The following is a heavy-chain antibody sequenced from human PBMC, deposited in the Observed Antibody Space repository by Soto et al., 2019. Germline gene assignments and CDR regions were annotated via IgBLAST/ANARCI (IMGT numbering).Heavy chain of an antibody. D-gene: IGHD3-22*01. CDR3: ARELNYYDSSGYHSTEGAH. V-gene: IGHV3-21*01. J-gene: IGHJ4*02. Sequence: PGGSLRLSCAASGFTFSSYSMNWVRQAPGKGLEWVSSISSSSSYIYYADSVKGRFTISRDNAKNSLYLQINSLRAEDTAVYYCARELNYYDSSGYHSTEGAHWGQGTLVTVSS. CDR2: ISSSSSYI. CDR1: GFTFSSYS.